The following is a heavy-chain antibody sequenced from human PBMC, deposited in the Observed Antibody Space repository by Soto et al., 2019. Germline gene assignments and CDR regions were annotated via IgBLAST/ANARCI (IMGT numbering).Heavy chain of an antibody. CDR2: ISFHGGEV. D-gene: IGHD2-21*01. J-gene: IGHJ1*01. Sequence: QVHLVESGGGRVRPGGSLRLGCAASGFTFSNFGMHWVRQAPGKGLEWVAAISFHGGEVHYADSVQGRFTISRDISKNTLHLQLSSVRTEDTAIYYCVRASRDRQLWSRPGGYWGQGTLVNVSA. CDR3: VRASRDRQLWSRPGGY. V-gene: IGHV3-30*03. CDR1: GFTFSNFG.